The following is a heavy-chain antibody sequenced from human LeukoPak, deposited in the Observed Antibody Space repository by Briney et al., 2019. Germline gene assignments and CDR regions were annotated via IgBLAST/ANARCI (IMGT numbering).Heavy chain of an antibody. CDR3: ARDFPSGSWLDY. D-gene: IGHD1-26*01. J-gene: IGHJ4*02. CDR1: GDSFSSNSAA. Sequence: SQTLSLTCALSGDSFSSNSAAWNWIRQSPARGLEWLGRTYYRSNLYNDYAVSVKIRVTINPDTSKNQFSLQLNSVTPEDTAVYYCARDFPSGSWLDYWGQGTLVTVSS. CDR2: TYYRSNLYN. V-gene: IGHV6-1*01.